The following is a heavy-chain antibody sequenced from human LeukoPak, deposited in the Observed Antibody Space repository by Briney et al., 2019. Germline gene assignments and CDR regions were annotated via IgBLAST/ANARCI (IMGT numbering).Heavy chain of an antibody. D-gene: IGHD2-8*02. J-gene: IGHJ5*02. CDR3: AKDGHYCTATSCFSSWLDP. CDR1: GFVFDEYT. Sequence: PGGSLRLSCAASGFVFDEYTMHWVRQAPGKGPEWVAFIGYDGDPAFYADSVKGRFTISRDNSRNTLYLQMRGLRSDDTAFYYCAKDGHYCTATSCFSSWLDPWGPGTLVTVSS. CDR2: IGYDGDPA. V-gene: IGHV3-43*01.